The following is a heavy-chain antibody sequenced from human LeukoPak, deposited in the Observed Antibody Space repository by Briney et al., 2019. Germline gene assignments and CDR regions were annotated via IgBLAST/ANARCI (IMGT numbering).Heavy chain of an antibody. Sequence: GSLRLSCAASGFTFSSYSMNWVRQAPGKGLEWVSSISSSSSYIYYADSVKGRFTISRDNAKNSLYLQMNSLRAEDTAVYYCARGRGYRSHYYDSSGYEIDYWGQGTLVTVSS. J-gene: IGHJ4*02. D-gene: IGHD3-22*01. CDR2: ISSSSSYI. CDR3: ARGRGYRSHYYDSSGYEIDY. CDR1: GFTFSSYS. V-gene: IGHV3-21*01.